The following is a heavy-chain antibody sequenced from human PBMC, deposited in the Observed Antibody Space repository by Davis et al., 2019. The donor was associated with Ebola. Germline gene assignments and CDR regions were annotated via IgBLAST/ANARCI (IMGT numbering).Heavy chain of an antibody. Sequence: PGGSLRLSCAASGFTFRSYWMSWVRQAPGKGPEWVADIKEDGSETYYVDSVKGRFTISRDNARNSLYLQMNSLRAEDTAVYYCARELSAFSGYYVWGQGTLVTVSS. J-gene: IGHJ4*02. CDR1: GFTFRSYW. V-gene: IGHV3-7*03. CDR2: IKEDGSET. CDR3: ARELSAFSGYYV. D-gene: IGHD3-22*01.